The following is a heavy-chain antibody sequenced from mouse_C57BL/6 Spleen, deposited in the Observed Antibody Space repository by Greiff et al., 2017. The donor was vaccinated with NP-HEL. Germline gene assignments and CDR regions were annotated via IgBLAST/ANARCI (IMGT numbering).Heavy chain of an antibody. J-gene: IGHJ2*01. V-gene: IGHV10-1*01. CDR3: VRHGGGYFDY. Sequence: EVKLVESGGGLVQPKGSLKLSCAASGFSFNTYAMNWVRQAPGKGLEWVARIRSKSNNYATYYADSVKDRFTISRDDSESILYLQMNNLKTEDTAMYYCVRHGGGYFDYWGQGTTLTVSS. CDR2: IRSKSNNYAT. CDR1: GFSFNTYA.